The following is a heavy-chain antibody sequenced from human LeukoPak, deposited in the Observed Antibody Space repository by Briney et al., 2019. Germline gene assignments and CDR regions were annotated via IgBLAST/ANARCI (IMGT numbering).Heavy chain of an antibody. CDR1: GFTFSSYW. J-gene: IGHJ6*02. CDR2: INSDGSTT. CDR3: ARGNYYGMDV. V-gene: IGHV3-74*01. Sequence: GGSLRLSCAASGFTFSSYWMHWVRHTPGKGLVWVSRINSDGSTTSYADSVKGRFTISRDNAKNTLYLQMNSLRAEDTAVYYCARGNYYGMDVWGQGTTVTVSS.